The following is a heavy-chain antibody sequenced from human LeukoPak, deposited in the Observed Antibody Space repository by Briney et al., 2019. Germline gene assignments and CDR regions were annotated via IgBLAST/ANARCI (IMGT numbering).Heavy chain of an antibody. CDR1: GGSISSYY. D-gene: IGHD4-23*01. Sequence: SETLSLTCTVSGGSISSYYWSWIRQPPGKGLEWIGYIYYSGSTNYNPSLKSRVSISIDTSKNHISLKLTSVTAADTAVYYCVRDIGDTVDYYYGVDLWGQGTTVTVSS. V-gene: IGHV4-59*01. J-gene: IGHJ6*02. CDR2: IYYSGST. CDR3: VRDIGDTVDYYYGVDL.